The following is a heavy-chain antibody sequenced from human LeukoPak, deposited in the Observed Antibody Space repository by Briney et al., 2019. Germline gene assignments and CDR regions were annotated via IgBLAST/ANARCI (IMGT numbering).Heavy chain of an antibody. Sequence: SETLSLTCTVSGGSINNGDYYWSWIHQPPGKDLEWIGYIYYSGSTLYNPSLRSRVTMSIAMSKNQFSLKLNSVTAADTAVYYCVRETYSGNQRGFDYWGQGTLVTVSS. V-gene: IGHV4-30-4*01. J-gene: IGHJ4*02. CDR2: IYYSGST. CDR1: GGSINNGDYY. D-gene: IGHD1-26*01. CDR3: VRETYSGNQRGFDY.